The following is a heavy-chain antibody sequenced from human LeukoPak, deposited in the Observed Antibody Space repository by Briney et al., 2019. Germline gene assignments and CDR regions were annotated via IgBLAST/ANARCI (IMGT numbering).Heavy chain of an antibody. Sequence: PSETLSLTCTVSGYSISSGYYWGWIRQPPGKGLEWIGSIYHSGSTYYNPSLKSRVTISVDTSKNQFSLKLSSVTAADTAVYYCARAVYYFDYWGQGTLVTVSS. CDR2: IYHSGST. D-gene: IGHD2-8*01. CDR1: GYSISSGYY. CDR3: ARAVYYFDY. V-gene: IGHV4-38-2*02. J-gene: IGHJ4*02.